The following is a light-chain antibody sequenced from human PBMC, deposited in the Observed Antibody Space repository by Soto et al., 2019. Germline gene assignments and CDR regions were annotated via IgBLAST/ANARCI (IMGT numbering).Light chain of an antibody. CDR1: QDSGNY. CDR2: DAS. V-gene: IGKV1-33*01. J-gene: IGKJ2*02. CDR3: QQYDTLPCT. Sequence: DIKMTQSPSSLSTSVGDRVTITCQASQDSGNYLNWYQQRPGKAPKLLIYDASNLETGVPSRFSGSGSGTDFTFTISSLQPEDIATYYCQQYDTLPCTFDQGTKLEIK.